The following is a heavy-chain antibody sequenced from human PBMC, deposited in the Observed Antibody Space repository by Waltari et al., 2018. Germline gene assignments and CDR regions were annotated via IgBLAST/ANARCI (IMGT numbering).Heavy chain of an antibody. Sequence: QVQLVQSGAEVKKPGSSGKIACKASGYLFANYYIHWVRQAPGQGLEWVGIINPTGLSTTYAHKFQGRVTMTRDTSTSTVYMELSSLTSEDTAVYYCARDLSPGTFDYWGQGSLVTVSS. D-gene: IGHD3-3*02. CDR1: GYLFANYY. CDR2: INPTGLST. CDR3: ARDLSPGTFDY. J-gene: IGHJ4*02. V-gene: IGHV1-46*01.